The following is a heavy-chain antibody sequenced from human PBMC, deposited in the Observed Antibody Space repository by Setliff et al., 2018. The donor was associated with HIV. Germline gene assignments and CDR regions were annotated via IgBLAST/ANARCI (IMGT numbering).Heavy chain of an antibody. V-gene: IGHV1-69*13. CDR1: GYTFTGYY. CDR3: ARQGSLCPDCYLDS. Sequence: GASVKVSCKASGYTFTGYYMHWVRQAPGQGLEWMGGIIPIFGTTNYAQKFQGRVTITADESTSTAYMELSSLRSEDTAVYYCARQGSLCPDCYLDSWGQGTLVTVSS. J-gene: IGHJ4*02. CDR2: IIPIFGTT. D-gene: IGHD2-21*01.